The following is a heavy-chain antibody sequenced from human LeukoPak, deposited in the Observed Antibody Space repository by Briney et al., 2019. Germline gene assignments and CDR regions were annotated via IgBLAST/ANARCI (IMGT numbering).Heavy chain of an antibody. CDR2: INQSGST. J-gene: IGHJ4*02. CDR1: GGAFRGYY. V-gene: IGHV4-34*01. CDR3: ARAGRSLGAY. Sequence: PSETLALTCAGYGGAFRGYYWSWIRQPPGKGLEWIGEINQSGSTNYNPSLKSRVTISGDTSKNQFSLKLSSVTAADTAVYYCARAGRSLGAYWGQGTLVTVSS. D-gene: IGHD3-3*01.